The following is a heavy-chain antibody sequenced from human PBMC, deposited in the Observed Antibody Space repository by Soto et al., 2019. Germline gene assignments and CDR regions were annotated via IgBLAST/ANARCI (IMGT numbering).Heavy chain of an antibody. D-gene: IGHD3-22*01. J-gene: IGHJ4*02. V-gene: IGHV3-23*01. Sequence: GSLRLSCAASGSTFSSYAMSWVRQAPGKGLEWVSVISGSGDSTYYADSVKGRFTISRDNSKSTLYLQMNSLRAEDTAVYYCTPIDYYDSGWGQGTLVTVSS. CDR3: TPIDYYDSG. CDR2: ISGSGDST. CDR1: GSTFSSYA.